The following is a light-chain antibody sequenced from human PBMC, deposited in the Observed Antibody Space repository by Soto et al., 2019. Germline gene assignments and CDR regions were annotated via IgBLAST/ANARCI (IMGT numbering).Light chain of an antibody. V-gene: IGLV2-8*01. CDR3: SSSAGSSNLV. CDR1: SSDVGGYDY. CDR2: EVT. J-gene: IGLJ2*01. Sequence: QSALTQPPSASGSPGQSVTISCSGTSSDVGGYDYVSWYQQHPAKAPKLIIYEVTKRPSGIPDRFSGSKSGITASLTVSGLRAEDEADYYCSSSAGSSNLVFGGGTKLTVL.